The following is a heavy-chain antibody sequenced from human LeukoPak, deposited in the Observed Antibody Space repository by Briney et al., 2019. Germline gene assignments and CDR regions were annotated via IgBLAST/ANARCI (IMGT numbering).Heavy chain of an antibody. V-gene: IGHV4-31*03. J-gene: IGHJ5*02. CDR2: IYSSGTT. Sequence: PSQTLSLTCTVSGGSISSGGYYWSWIRQHPGKGLEWIGSIYSSGTTYYNASLKSRVTISVDTSKNQFSLTLSSVTAADTAMFYCARGSDSSKHRSFDPWGQGTLVTVSS. CDR3: ARGSDSSKHRSFDP. D-gene: IGHD4-11*01. CDR1: GGSISSGGYY.